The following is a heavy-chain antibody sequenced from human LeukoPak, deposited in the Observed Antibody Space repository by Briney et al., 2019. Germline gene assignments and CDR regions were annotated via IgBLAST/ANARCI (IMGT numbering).Heavy chain of an antibody. D-gene: IGHD2-8*01. Sequence: SETLSLTCTVSGGSVSSGSYYWSWIRQPPGKGLEWIGYIYYSGSTNYNPSLKSRVTISVDTSKNQFSLKLSSVTAADTAVYYCAKDPSGCTSPCYFDSWGQGTLVTVSS. V-gene: IGHV4-61*01. CDR1: GGSVSSGSYY. CDR3: AKDPSGCTSPCYFDS. CDR2: IYYSGST. J-gene: IGHJ4*02.